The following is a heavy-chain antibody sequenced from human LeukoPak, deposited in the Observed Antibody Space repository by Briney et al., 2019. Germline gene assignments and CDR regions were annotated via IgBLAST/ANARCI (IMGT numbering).Heavy chain of an antibody. J-gene: IGHJ5*02. Sequence: GRSLRLSCAASGFTFSDYYMNWIRQAPGKGLKWVSYISGSGNTIYYADSVKGRFTISRDNTKNSLYLQMNSLRAEDTAVYYCARSALTAVITWYFDPWGQGTLVTVSS. V-gene: IGHV3-11*04. CDR1: GFTFSDYY. CDR3: ARSALTAVITWYFDP. D-gene: IGHD5-18*01. CDR2: ISGSGNTI.